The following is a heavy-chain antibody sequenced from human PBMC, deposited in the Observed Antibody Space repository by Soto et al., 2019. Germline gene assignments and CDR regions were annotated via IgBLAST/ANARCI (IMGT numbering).Heavy chain of an antibody. CDR2: IYHSGST. J-gene: IGHJ4*02. V-gene: IGHV4-30-2*01. D-gene: IGHD5-18*01. CDR3: ARGADTAMVSWLAYFDY. Sequence: PSETLSLTCAVSGGSISSGGYSWSWIRQPPGKGLEWIGYIYHSGSTYYNPSLKSRVTISVDRSKNQFSLKLSSVTAADTAVYYCARGADTAMVSWLAYFDYWGQGTLVTVSS. CDR1: GGSISSGGYS.